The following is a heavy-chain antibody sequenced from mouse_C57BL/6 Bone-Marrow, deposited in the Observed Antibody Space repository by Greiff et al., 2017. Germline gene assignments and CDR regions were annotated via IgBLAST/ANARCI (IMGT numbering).Heavy chain of an antibody. Sequence: VQLQQPGAELVKPGASVKMSCKASGYTFTSYWITWVKQRPGQGLEWIGDIYPGSGSTNYNEKFKSKATLTVDTSSSTAYMQLSSLTSEDSAVYYCARRDYYGSSLYYFDYWGQGTTLTVSS. D-gene: IGHD1-1*01. CDR3: ARRDYYGSSLYYFDY. V-gene: IGHV1-55*01. CDR1: GYTFTSYW. CDR2: IYPGSGST. J-gene: IGHJ2*01.